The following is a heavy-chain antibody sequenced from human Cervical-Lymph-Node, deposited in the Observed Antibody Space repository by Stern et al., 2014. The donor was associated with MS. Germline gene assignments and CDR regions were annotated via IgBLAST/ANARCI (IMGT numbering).Heavy chain of an antibody. V-gene: IGHV3-30*03. CDR1: GFTFSSYG. CDR3: ILATIIRDY. CDR2: ISYDGSKK. J-gene: IGHJ4*02. D-gene: IGHD5-24*01. Sequence: VQLVESGGGVVQPGRSLRLSCAASGFTFSSYGMYWVRQAPGKGLEWVAIISYDGSKKYYADSVKGRFTISRDNSKNTLFLQMNSLKTDDTAAYYCILATIIRDYWGQGTLVTVSS.